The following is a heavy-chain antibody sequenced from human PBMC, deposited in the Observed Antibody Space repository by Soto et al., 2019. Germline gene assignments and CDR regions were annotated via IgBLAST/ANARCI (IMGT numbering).Heavy chain of an antibody. J-gene: IGHJ5*02. CDR2: IRSKTGGGTT. D-gene: IGHD6-13*01. CDR3: TMGLGIAAAGTS. Sequence: PGGSLRLSCAASGFTFSNAWMTWVRQAPGKGLEWVGRIRSKTGGGTTEYAAPVKGRFTISRDDSKNMLYMQMTSLKTEDTAVYYCTMGLGIAAAGTSWGQGTLVTVSS. CDR1: GFTFSNAW. V-gene: IGHV3-15*01.